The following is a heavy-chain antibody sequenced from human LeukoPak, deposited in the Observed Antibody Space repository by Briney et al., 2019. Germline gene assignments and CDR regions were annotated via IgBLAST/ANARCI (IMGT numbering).Heavy chain of an antibody. J-gene: IGHJ5*02. CDR3: AKFTREYCSSTSCPNWFDP. Sequence: TGGSLRVSCAASGFTFNNYAMSWVRQPPGKGLEWVSAISASGGTTYYADSVKGRFTISRDNSKNTLYLQMNSLSAEDTAIYYCAKFTREYCSSTSCPNWFDPWGQGTLVTVS. V-gene: IGHV3-23*01. CDR1: GFTFNNYA. CDR2: ISASGGTT. D-gene: IGHD2-2*01.